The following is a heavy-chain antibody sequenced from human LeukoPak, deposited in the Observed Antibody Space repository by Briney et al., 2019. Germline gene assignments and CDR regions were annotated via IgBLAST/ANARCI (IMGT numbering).Heavy chain of an antibody. D-gene: IGHD2-2*01. CDR3: ARGGDFGVPAPLGIDAFDI. Sequence: GGSLRLSCTGSGFTFGHYALAWVRQAPGKGLEWLGFIRSQAYGGTIEYAASVKGRFSISRDNSKSIADLQINSLKTEHTAVYYCARGGDFGVPAPLGIDAFDIWGQGTMVTVSS. J-gene: IGHJ3*02. CDR2: IRSQAYGGTI. V-gene: IGHV3-49*04. CDR1: GFTFGHYA.